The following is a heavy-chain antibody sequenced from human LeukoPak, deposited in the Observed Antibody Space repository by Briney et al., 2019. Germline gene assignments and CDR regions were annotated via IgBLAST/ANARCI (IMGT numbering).Heavy chain of an antibody. V-gene: IGHV3-23*01. CDR2: ISGSGGST. Sequence: PGGSLRLSCAASGFTFSSYGMSWVRQAPGKGLEWVSGISGSGGSTYYADSVKGRFTISRDNSKNTLYLQMNILRAEDTAVYYCARDGDYYGSGSYRDGFDIWGQGTMVTVSS. CDR1: GFTFSSYG. J-gene: IGHJ3*02. D-gene: IGHD3-10*01. CDR3: ARDGDYYGSGSYRDGFDI.